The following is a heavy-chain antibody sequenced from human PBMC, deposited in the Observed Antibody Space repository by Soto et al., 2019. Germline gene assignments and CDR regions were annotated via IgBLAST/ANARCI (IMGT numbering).Heavy chain of an antibody. J-gene: IGHJ5*02. CDR1: GGSISSYY. Sequence: QVQLQESGPGLVKPSETLSLTCTVSGGSISSYYWSWIRQPPGKGLEWIGYIYYSGSTNSNPSLKSRVTISVDTSKNQFSLKLSSVTAADTAVYYCARVSSSWKNWFDPWGQGTLVTFAS. CDR2: IYYSGST. V-gene: IGHV4-59*01. CDR3: ARVSSSWKNWFDP. D-gene: IGHD6-13*01.